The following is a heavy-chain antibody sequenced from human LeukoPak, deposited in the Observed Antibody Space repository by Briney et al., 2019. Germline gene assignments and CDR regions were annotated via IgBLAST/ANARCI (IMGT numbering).Heavy chain of an antibody. D-gene: IGHD3-9*01. Sequence: GGSLRLSCAASGFTFSSYSMNWVRQAPGKGLEWVSSISSSSSYIYYADSVKGRSTISRDNAKNSLYLQMNSLRAEDTAVYYCARDTGYYDILTGYRRGGFDYWGQGTLVTVSS. V-gene: IGHV3-21*01. J-gene: IGHJ4*02. CDR1: GFTFSSYS. CDR3: ARDTGYYDILTGYRRGGFDY. CDR2: ISSSSSYI.